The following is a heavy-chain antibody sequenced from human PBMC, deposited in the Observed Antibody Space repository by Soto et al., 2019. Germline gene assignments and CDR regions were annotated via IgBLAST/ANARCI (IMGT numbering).Heavy chain of an antibody. J-gene: IGHJ1*01. V-gene: IGHV4-30-4*01. CDR2: ISYSGSP. CDR1: GVSVSRDYQ. Sequence: SETLSLTCTVSGVSVSRDYQWIWIRQPPGKGLEWIGHISYSGSPYYHPSLRSRLSISVDTSKNQFSLKVESVTAADTAVYYCARAWDFWGQGTLVTVSS. CDR3: ARAWDF. D-gene: IGHD1-26*01.